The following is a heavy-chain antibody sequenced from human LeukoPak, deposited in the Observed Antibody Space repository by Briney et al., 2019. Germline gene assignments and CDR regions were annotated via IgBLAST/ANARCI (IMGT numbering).Heavy chain of an antibody. J-gene: IGHJ3*02. D-gene: IGHD3-22*01. Sequence: SVKVSCKASGGTFSSYAISWVRQAPGQGLEWMGGIIPIFGTANYAQKFQGRVTITADKSTSTAYMELSSLRSEDTAVYYCARAVVVITNDAFDIWGQGTMVTVSS. CDR1: GGTFSSYA. V-gene: IGHV1-69*06. CDR3: ARAVVVITNDAFDI. CDR2: IIPIFGTA.